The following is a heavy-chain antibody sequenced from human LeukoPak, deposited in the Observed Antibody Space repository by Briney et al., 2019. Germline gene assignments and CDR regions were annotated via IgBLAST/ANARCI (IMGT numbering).Heavy chain of an antibody. V-gene: IGHV4-61*02. J-gene: IGHJ4*02. CDR2: IYTSGST. Sequence: SQTLSLTCTVSGGSISSGSYYWSWIRQRAGRGLEWIGRIYTSGSTNYNPSLKSRVTISVDTSKNQFSLKLSPVTAADTAVYYCAREDKGPAFFDYWGQGTLVTVSP. CDR3: AREDKGPAFFDY. D-gene: IGHD2-15*01. CDR1: GGSISSGSYY.